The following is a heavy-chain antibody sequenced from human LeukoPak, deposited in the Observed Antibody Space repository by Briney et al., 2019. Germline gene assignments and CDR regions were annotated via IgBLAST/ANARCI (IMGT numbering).Heavy chain of an antibody. CDR1: GVTFSSSA. Sequence: SAKVSCKASGVTFSSSAITWVRHAPAQGLEWMGSIIPIFGTANYAQKFQGRVTITTDESTSTAYMELSSLRSEDTAVYYCARDPSSGWFDYWGQGTLVTVSS. CDR3: ARDPSSGWFDY. CDR2: IIPIFGTA. V-gene: IGHV1-69*05. D-gene: IGHD6-19*01. J-gene: IGHJ4*02.